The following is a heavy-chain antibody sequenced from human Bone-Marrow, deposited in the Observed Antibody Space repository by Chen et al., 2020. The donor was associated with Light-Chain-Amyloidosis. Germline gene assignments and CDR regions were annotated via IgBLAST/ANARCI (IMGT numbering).Heavy chain of an antibody. CDR1: GGSISSSSYY. V-gene: IGHV4-39*07. CDR3: ARARLNMVRRVAPYYFDY. D-gene: IGHD3-10*01. Sequence: QLQLQESGPGLVKPSETLSLTCTVSGGSISSSSYYWGWIRQPPGKGLEWIGSIYYSGSTYYNPSLKSRVTISVDTSKNQFSLKLSSVTAADTAVYYCARARLNMVRRVAPYYFDYWGQGTLVTVSP. CDR2: IYYSGST. J-gene: IGHJ4*02.